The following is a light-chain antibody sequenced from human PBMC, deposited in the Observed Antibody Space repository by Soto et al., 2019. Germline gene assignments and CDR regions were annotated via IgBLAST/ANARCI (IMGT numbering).Light chain of an antibody. CDR1: RGHSSYA. CDR2: LNNDGSH. J-gene: IGLJ2*01. V-gene: IGLV4-69*01. CDR3: QTWGTGFQF. Sequence: QSVLTQSPSPSASLEASVKLTCTLSRGHSSYAIAWHQKQPGKGPRYLMDLNNDGSHTKGDGIPDRFSGSSSGADRYLIIPSLQSEDEADYYCQTWGTGFQFFGGGTKLTVL.